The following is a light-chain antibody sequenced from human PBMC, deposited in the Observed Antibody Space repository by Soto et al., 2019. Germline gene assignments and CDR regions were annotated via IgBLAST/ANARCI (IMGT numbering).Light chain of an antibody. CDR2: AAS. J-gene: IGKJ4*01. CDR3: QNYNSAPPAGT. V-gene: IGKV1-27*01. Sequence: DFQMTQSPSSLSASVGDRVTITCRAGQGINNHLAWFQQKPGKVPKVLIYAASTLQSGVPSRFSGSGSGTDFTLTISSLQPEDVATYYCQNYNSAPPAGTFGGGTKVEIK. CDR1: QGINNH.